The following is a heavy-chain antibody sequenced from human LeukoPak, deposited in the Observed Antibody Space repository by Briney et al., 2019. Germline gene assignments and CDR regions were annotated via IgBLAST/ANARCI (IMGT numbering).Heavy chain of an antibody. D-gene: IGHD3-10*01. V-gene: IGHV4-34*01. CDR1: GGSFSGYY. J-gene: IGHJ5*02. CDR2: INHSGST. Sequence: PSETLSLTCAVYGGSFSGYYWSWIRQPPGKGLEWNGGINHSGSTNYNPSLKSRVTISVDTSKNQFSLKLSSVTAADTAVYYCARGHTMVRGVVSFWFDPWGQGTLVTVSS. CDR3: ARGHTMVRGVVSFWFDP.